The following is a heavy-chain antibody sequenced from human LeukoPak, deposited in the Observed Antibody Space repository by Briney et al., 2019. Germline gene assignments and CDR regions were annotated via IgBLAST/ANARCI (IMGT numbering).Heavy chain of an antibody. CDR1: GFTFSSYG. V-gene: IGHV3-30*18. CDR3: AKDIVLPRRDAFDI. CDR2: ISYDGSNK. D-gene: IGHD2-15*01. Sequence: GGSLRLSCAASGFTFSSYGMHWVRQAPGKGLEWVAVISYDGSNKYYADSVKGRFTISRDNSKNTLYLQMNSLRAEDTAVYYCAKDIVLPRRDAFDIWGQGTMVTVSS. J-gene: IGHJ3*02.